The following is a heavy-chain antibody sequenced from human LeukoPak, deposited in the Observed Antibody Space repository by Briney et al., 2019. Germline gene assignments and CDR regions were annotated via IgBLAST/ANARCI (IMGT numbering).Heavy chain of an antibody. D-gene: IGHD4-17*01. CDR2: IYYSGST. CDR1: GGSISSSRYY. Sequence: SETLSLTCTVSGGSISSSRYYWSWIRQPPGKGLEWIGYIYYSGSTNYNPSLKSRVTISVDTSKNQFSLNLRSVTAADTAVYYCARAGFTVTYFDYWGQGTPVTVSS. J-gene: IGHJ4*02. V-gene: IGHV4-61*01. CDR3: ARAGFTVTYFDY.